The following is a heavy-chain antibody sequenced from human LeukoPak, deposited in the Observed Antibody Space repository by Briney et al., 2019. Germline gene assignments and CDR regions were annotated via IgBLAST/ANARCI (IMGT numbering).Heavy chain of an antibody. Sequence: SETLSLTCTVSGGSISSSSYYWGWIRQPPGKGLEWIGSIYYSGSTYYNPSLKSRVTISVDTSKNQFSLKLSSVTAADTAVYYCAREDGPMIVVGPYFQHWGQGTLVTVSS. V-gene: IGHV4-39*07. J-gene: IGHJ1*01. D-gene: IGHD3-22*01. CDR3: AREDGPMIVVGPYFQH. CDR2: IYYSGST. CDR1: GGSISSSSYY.